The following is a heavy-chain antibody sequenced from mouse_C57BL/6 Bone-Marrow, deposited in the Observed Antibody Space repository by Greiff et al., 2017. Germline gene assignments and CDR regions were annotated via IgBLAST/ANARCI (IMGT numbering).Heavy chain of an antibody. CDR2: IYPRSGNT. CDR3: ARGDDYDDSWFAY. CDR1: GYTFTSYG. Sequence: LVESGAELARPGASVKLSCKASGYTFTSYGISWVKQRTGQGLEWIGEIYPRSGNTYYNEKFKGKATLTADKSSSTAYMELRSLTSEDSAVYFCARGDDYDDSWFAYWGQGTLVTVSA. J-gene: IGHJ3*01. V-gene: IGHV1-81*01. D-gene: IGHD2-4*01.